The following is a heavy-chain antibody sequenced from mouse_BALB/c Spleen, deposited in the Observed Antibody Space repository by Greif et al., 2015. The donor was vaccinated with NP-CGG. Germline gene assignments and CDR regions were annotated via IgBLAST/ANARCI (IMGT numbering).Heavy chain of an antibody. Sequence: VQLQQSGAELVRSGASVKLSCTASGFNIKDYYMHWVKQRPEQGLEWIGWIDPENGDTEYAPKFQGKATMTADTSSNTAYLQLSSLTSEDTAVYYCNAQRYDVDAMDYWGQGTSVTVSS. J-gene: IGHJ4*01. V-gene: IGHV14-4*02. CDR3: NAQRYDVDAMDY. D-gene: IGHD2-14*01. CDR2: IDPENGDT. CDR1: GFNIKDYY.